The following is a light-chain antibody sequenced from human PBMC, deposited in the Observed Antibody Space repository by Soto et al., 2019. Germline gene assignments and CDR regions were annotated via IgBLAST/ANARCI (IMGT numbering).Light chain of an antibody. J-gene: IGKJ4*01. CDR2: DAS. CDR3: QERTNWPPRLT. CDR1: QSVSSF. Sequence: EIVLTQSPATLSLSPGERATLSCRARQSVSSFLAWYQQKPGQAPRLLIYDASNRATGIPARFSGSGSGTHFTLTISSLEPEDFAVYYCQERTNWPPRLTFGGGTKVET. V-gene: IGKV3-11*01.